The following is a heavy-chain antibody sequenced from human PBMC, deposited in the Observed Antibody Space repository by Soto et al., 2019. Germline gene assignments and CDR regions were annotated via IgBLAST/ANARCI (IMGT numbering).Heavy chain of an antibody. CDR3: ARRASDWLDP. CDR2: IYYTGIS. J-gene: IGHJ5*02. V-gene: IGHV4-39*01. Sequence: PSETLSLTCTVSGGSISTNTYYWVWIRQPPGKGLEWMGTIYYTGISHYNPSLKSRVTMSVDTSKNQFSLKLTSVIAADTAVYYCARRASDWLDPWGQGTLVTVSS. CDR1: GGSISTNTYY. D-gene: IGHD3-10*01.